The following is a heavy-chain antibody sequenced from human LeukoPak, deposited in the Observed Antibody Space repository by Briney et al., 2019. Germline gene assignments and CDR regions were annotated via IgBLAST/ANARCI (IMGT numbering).Heavy chain of an antibody. CDR1: GFALSSHG. V-gene: IGHV3-33*01. J-gene: IGHJ4*02. CDR2: VWSDGSNT. CDR3: ARDPNLDY. Sequence: GGSLRLSCAASGFALSSHGMHWVRQAPGKGLEWVAVVWSDGSNTNYADAVKGRFTISRDNSKNTFYLQVNSLRAEDTAVYYCARDPNLDYWGQGTLVSVSS.